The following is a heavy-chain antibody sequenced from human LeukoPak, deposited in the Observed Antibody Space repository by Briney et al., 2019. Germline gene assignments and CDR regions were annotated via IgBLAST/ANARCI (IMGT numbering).Heavy chain of an antibody. V-gene: IGHV3-66*01. CDR2: IYSGGAA. D-gene: IGHD6-19*01. CDR3: ARVAVAYFDY. J-gene: IGHJ4*02. CDR1: GFTVSSTH. Sequence: GGSLRLSCAASGFTVSSTHMGWVRQAPGKGLEWVSVIYSGGAAYYPDSVKGRFIISRDLSKNTLYLQMNDLRAEDTAVYYCARVAVAYFDYWGQGTLVTVSS.